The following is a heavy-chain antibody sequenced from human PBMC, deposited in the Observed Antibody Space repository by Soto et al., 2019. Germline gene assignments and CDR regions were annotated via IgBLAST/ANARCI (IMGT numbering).Heavy chain of an antibody. CDR2: INHSGST. CDR3: ARGISSSSLSRFDP. CDR1: GGSFSGYY. J-gene: IGHJ5*02. V-gene: IGHV4-34*01. D-gene: IGHD6-6*01. Sequence: SLTCAVYGGSFSGYYWSWIRQPPGKGLEWIGEINHSGSTNYNPSLKSRVTISVDTSKNQFSLKLSSVTAADTAVYYCARGISSSSLSRFDPWGQGTLVTVSS.